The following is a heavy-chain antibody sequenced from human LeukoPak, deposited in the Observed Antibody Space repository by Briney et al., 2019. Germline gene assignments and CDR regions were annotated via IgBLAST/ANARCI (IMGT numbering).Heavy chain of an antibody. Sequence: KTSETLSLTCTVSGGSISSYYWSWIRQPPGKGLEWIGYIYYSGSTNYNPSLKSRVTMSVDTSKNQFSLKLSSVTAADTAVYYCARDGYYYDSSGYFDYWGQGTLVTVSS. D-gene: IGHD3-22*01. CDR1: GGSISSYY. J-gene: IGHJ4*02. CDR3: ARDGYYYDSSGYFDY. V-gene: IGHV4-59*12. CDR2: IYYSGST.